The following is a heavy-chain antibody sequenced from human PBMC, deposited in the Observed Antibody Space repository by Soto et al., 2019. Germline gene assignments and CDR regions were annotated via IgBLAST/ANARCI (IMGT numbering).Heavy chain of an antibody. CDR2: IYYSGSA. D-gene: IGHD3-16*01. Sequence: QVQLQESGPGLVKPSQTLSLTCTVSGGSISSGGYYWSWIRQLPGRGLEWIGYIYYSGSAYYNPSLKSRVTMSVDTSNNHFALKLSSVTAADTAVYYCATLNGASAYDYWGQGTLVTVSS. CDR3: ATLNGASAYDY. CDR1: GGSISSGGYY. J-gene: IGHJ4*02. V-gene: IGHV4-31*03.